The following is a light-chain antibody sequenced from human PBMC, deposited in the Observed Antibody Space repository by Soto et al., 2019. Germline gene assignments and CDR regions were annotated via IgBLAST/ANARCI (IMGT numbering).Light chain of an antibody. CDR2: GAS. Sequence: EIALTQSPGTLSLSPGETATLSCRASQSVSSNLAWYQQKPGQAPRLLIYGASTRATGIPARFSGSGSGTEFTLTISSLQSEDFAVYYCQQYNNWPRTFGQGTKVDIK. J-gene: IGKJ1*01. CDR3: QQYNNWPRT. V-gene: IGKV3-15*01. CDR1: QSVSSN.